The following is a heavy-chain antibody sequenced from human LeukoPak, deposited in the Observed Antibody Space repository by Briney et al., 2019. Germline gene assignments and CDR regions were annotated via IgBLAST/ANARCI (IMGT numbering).Heavy chain of an antibody. CDR3: ARDVTYSGPFDY. J-gene: IGHJ4*02. Sequence: ASVTVSCKASGYTFTRYYMLRVRRDPGKALEWMGVVYPEDGETIYAQKVQGRVTMTTDTSTSTAYRALSRLRSEDTAVYYCARDVTYSGPFDYWGQGTLVTVSS. CDR2: VYPEDGET. CDR1: GYTFTRYY. V-gene: IGHV1-46*01. D-gene: IGHD3-10*01.